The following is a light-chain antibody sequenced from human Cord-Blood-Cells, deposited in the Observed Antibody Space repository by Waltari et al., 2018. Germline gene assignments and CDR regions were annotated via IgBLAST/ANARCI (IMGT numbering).Light chain of an antibody. CDR2: DNN. V-gene: IGLV1-51*01. CDR1: SPNIGKNY. CDR3: GTWDSSLSVWV. J-gene: IGLJ3*02. Sequence: QPVLTQPPSVSAAPGQKVTISCSGSSPNIGKNYVSWYQQLPGTAPKLLIYDNNQRPSGIPDRSSGCKSGTSATLGITGLQTEDEADYYCGTWDSSLSVWVFGGGTKLTVL.